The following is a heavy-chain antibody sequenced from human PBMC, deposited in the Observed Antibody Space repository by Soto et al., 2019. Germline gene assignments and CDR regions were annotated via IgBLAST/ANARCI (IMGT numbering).Heavy chain of an antibody. Sequence: PGGSLRLSCAASGFTFTTYAMSWVRQAPGKGLEWVSGLSGGGGSTYYADSVKGRFTISRHNSKNTLYLQMNSLRAEDTAVYYCARDLPPPGYSSGWFRGYWGQGTLVTVSS. CDR3: ARDLPPPGYSSGWFRGY. J-gene: IGHJ4*02. CDR2: LSGGGGST. CDR1: GFTFTTYA. D-gene: IGHD6-19*01. V-gene: IGHV3-23*01.